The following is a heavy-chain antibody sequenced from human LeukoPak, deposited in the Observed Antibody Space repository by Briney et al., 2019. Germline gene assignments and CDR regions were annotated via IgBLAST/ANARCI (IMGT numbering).Heavy chain of an antibody. CDR1: GFTFSSYA. V-gene: IGHV3-23*01. J-gene: IGHJ4*02. CDR3: ARGTGSYRYNFRY. D-gene: IGHD3-16*02. CDR2: ISGSGGST. Sequence: GGSLRLSCAASGFTFSSYAMSWVRQAPGKGLEWVSAISGSGGSTYYADSVKGRFTISRDNSNNTLYLQMNSLRAEDTAVYYCARGTGSYRYNFRYWGQGTLVTVSS.